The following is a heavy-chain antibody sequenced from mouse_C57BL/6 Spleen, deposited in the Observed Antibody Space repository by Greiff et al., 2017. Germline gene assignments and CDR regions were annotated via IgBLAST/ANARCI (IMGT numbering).Heavy chain of an antibody. CDR1: GYTFTDYN. V-gene: IGHV1-18*01. J-gene: IGHJ3*01. CDR2: INPNNGGT. Sequence: EVKLQESGPELVKPGASVKIPCKASGYTFTDYNMDWVKQSHGKSLEWIGDINPNNGGTIYNQKFKGKATLTVDKSSSTAYMELRSLTSEDTAVYYCARASNYYDYWFAYWGQGTLVTVSA. D-gene: IGHD2-4*01. CDR3: ARASNYYDYWFAY.